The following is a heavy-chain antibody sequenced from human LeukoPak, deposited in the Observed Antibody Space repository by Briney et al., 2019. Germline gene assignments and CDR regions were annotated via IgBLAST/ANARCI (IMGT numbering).Heavy chain of an antibody. D-gene: IGHD6-13*01. J-gene: IGHJ4*02. V-gene: IGHV3-23*01. CDR1: GFTFSVYS. CDR2: ISGSGGST. Sequence: PGGSLRLSCAASGFTFSVYSMNWVSQAPGKGLEWVSVISGSGGSTHYADSVKGRFTISRDKFKNTLFLQMDSLRAEDTAVYYCAKKDLGAAATTTLYFDHWGQGTLVTVSS. CDR3: AKKDLGAAATTTLYFDH.